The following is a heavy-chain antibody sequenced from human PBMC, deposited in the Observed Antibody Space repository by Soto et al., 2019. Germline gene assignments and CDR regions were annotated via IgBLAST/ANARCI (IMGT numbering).Heavy chain of an antibody. CDR1: GFTFDDYV. D-gene: IGHD3-3*01. CDR3: AKGPRGDFWESPFDY. V-gene: IGHV3-9*01. CDR2: ISWNSGSI. J-gene: IGHJ4*02. Sequence: GGSLRLSCAASGFTFDDYVMHWVRQAPGKGLEWVSGISWNSGSIGYADSVKGRFTISRDNAKNSLYLQMNSLRAEDTALYYCAKGPRGDFWESPFDYWGQGTLVTVSS.